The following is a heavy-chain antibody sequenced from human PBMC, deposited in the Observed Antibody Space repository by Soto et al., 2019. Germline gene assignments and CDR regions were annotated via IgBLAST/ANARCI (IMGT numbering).Heavy chain of an antibody. D-gene: IGHD5-12*01. V-gene: IGHV3-74*03. CDR2: INSDGTKT. J-gene: IGHJ5*02. CDR3: ATVATNSYNWVDP. Sequence: EVQLVESGGTLVQPGGSLRLSCAASTFTVNTYWMHWVRQAPGKGLVWVSRINSDGTKTTYADSVNGRFTISRDNAKNTVYLQMNSLRAEDTAMYYCATVATNSYNWVDPWGQGTLVTVSS. CDR1: TFTVNTYW.